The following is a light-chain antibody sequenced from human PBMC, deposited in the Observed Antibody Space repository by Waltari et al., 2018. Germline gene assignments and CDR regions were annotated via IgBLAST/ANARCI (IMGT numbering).Light chain of an antibody. CDR2: WAS. V-gene: IGKV4-1*01. CDR3: QQADSFPLT. J-gene: IGKJ3*01. CDR1: QTVLYSSNNKNY. Sequence: IVMTQSPDSLAVSLGERATINCKSSQTVLYSSNNKNYFAWYQQKPRQPPKLLIYWASTRESGVPDRFSGSGSGTDFTLTISSLQPEDFATYYCQQADSFPLTFGPGTKVDIK.